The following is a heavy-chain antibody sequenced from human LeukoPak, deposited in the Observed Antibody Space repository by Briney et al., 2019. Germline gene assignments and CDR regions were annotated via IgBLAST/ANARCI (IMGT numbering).Heavy chain of an antibody. J-gene: IGHJ6*02. D-gene: IGHD3-3*01. CDR1: GYTFTGYY. CDR2: INPNSGGT. Sequence: ASVKVSCKASGYTFTGYYMHWVRQAPGQGLEWMGWINPNSGGTNYAQKFQGRVTMTRDTSISTAYMELSRLRSDDTAVYYCARDRYDFSENYYGMDVWGQGTTVTVSS. V-gene: IGHV1-2*02. CDR3: ARDRYDFSENYYGMDV.